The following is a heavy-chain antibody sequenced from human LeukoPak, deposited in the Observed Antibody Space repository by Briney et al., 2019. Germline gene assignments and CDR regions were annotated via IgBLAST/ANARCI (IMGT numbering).Heavy chain of an antibody. CDR3: AKDMVTIQAPYYYYYMDV. D-gene: IGHD5-12*01. V-gene: IGHV3-9*01. CDR1: GFTFDDYA. CDR2: ISWNSGSI. Sequence: GRSLRLSCAASGFTFDDYAMHWVRQAPGKGLEWVSGISWNSGSIGYADSVKGRFTISRGNAKNSLYLQMNSLRAEDTALYYCAKDMVTIQAPYYYYYMDVRGKGTTVTVSS. J-gene: IGHJ6*03.